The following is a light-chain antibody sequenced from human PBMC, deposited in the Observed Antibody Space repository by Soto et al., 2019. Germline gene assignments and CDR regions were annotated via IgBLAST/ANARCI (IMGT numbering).Light chain of an antibody. CDR3: AAWDDSLNGPV. V-gene: IGLV1-44*01. J-gene: IGLJ7*01. CDR1: SSNIGSNT. CDR2: SNN. Sequence: QAVVTQPPSASGTPGQRVTISCSGSSSNIGSNTVNWYQQLPGTAPKLLIYSNNQRPSGVPDRFSGSKSGTSASLAISRLQSEDEADYYCAAWDDSLNGPVFGGGTQLTVL.